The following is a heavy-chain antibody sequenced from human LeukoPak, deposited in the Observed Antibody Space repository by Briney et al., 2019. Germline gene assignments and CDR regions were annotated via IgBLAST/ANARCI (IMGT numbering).Heavy chain of an antibody. Sequence: GGSLRLSCAASGFTVSSKYMSWVRQAPGKGLEWVSVIYSGGDTYYADSVKGRFTISRDNAKNSLYLQMNSLRAEDTAVYYCASWYYDFWSGYYLFDYWGQGTLVTVSS. D-gene: IGHD3-3*01. J-gene: IGHJ4*02. CDR1: GFTVSSKY. V-gene: IGHV3-66*01. CDR2: IYSGGDT. CDR3: ASWYYDFWSGYYLFDY.